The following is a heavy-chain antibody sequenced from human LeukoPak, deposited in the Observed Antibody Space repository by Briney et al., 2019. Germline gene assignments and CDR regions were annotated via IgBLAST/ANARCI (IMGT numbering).Heavy chain of an antibody. V-gene: IGHV3-66*01. Sequence: GGSLRLSCAASGFAVSSNYLSWVRQSPGKGLEWVSFIYSGGTTYYADSVKGRFTISRDNSKNTMFLVMNSLRGEDTAIYYCARVIEGRHFDYWGQGTLVTVSS. CDR3: ARVIEGRHFDY. CDR2: IYSGGTT. D-gene: IGHD2/OR15-2a*01. CDR1: GFAVSSNY. J-gene: IGHJ4*02.